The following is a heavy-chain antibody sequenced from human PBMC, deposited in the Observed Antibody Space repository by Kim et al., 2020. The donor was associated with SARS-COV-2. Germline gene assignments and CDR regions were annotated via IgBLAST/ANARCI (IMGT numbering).Heavy chain of an antibody. V-gene: IGHV3-7*01. J-gene: IGHJ4*02. CDR1: GFNFREYW. CDR2: LNEDGSEK. D-gene: IGHD5-12*01. CDR3: ARGGSYSFEY. Sequence: GGSLRLSCAASGFNFREYWMRWVRQSPGKGLEWVADLNEDGSEKFYMDSVRGRFTISRDNAKNSLFLQMNSLRAEEAALYYCARGGSYSFEYWGQGSLVTVSS.